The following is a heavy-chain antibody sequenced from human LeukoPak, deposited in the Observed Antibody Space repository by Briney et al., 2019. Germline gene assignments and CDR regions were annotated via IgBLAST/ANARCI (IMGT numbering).Heavy chain of an antibody. Sequence: GASVKVSCKASGYTFTSYDINWVRQAPGQGLEWMGWINPNSGGTNYAQKFQGRVTMTRDTSISTAYMELGRLRSDDTAVYYCARYDYGEGMPDYWGQGTLVTVSS. J-gene: IGHJ4*02. V-gene: IGHV1-2*02. CDR3: ARYDYGEGMPDY. CDR2: INPNSGGT. CDR1: GYTFTSYD. D-gene: IGHD4-17*01.